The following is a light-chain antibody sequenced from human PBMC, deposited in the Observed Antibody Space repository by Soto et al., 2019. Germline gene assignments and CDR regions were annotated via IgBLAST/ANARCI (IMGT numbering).Light chain of an antibody. J-gene: IGLJ1*01. CDR2: DVS. CDR1: SIDVGGTNH. Sequence: QSALTQPASVSGSPGQSITISCSGTSIDVGGTNHVSWYLQHPGEAPKLIMYDVSNRPSGVSDRFLGSKADNTATLTVSGLQAEDEADYYCCSYTSFSTYVFGTGTKLTVL. V-gene: IGLV2-14*03. CDR3: CSYTSFSTYV.